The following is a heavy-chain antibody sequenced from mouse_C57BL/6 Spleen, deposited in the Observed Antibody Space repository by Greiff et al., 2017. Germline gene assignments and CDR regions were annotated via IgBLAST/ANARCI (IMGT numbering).Heavy chain of an antibody. CDR2: IDPSDSYT. J-gene: IGHJ1*03. V-gene: IGHV1-50*01. Sequence: QVQLQQPGAELVKPGASVKLSCKASGYTFTSYWMQWVKQRPGQGLEWIGEIDPSDSYTNYNQKFKGKATLTVDTSSSTAYMQLSSLTSEDSAVYYCARSRGYYGSSWYFDVWCTGTTVTVSS. CDR1: GYTFTSYW. D-gene: IGHD1-1*01. CDR3: ARSRGYYGSSWYFDV.